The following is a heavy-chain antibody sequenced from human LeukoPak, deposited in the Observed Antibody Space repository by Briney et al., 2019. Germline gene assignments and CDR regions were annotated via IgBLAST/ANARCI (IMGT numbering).Heavy chain of an antibody. J-gene: IGHJ3*02. CDR2: ISSSSSYI. CDR3: ARPSSVDDAFDI. D-gene: IGHD3-22*01. Sequence: GGPLRLSCAASGFTFSSYSMNWVRQAPGKGLEWVSSISSSSSYIYYADSVKGRFTISRDNAKNSLYLQMNSLRAEDTAVYYCARPSSVDDAFDIWGQGTMVTVSS. V-gene: IGHV3-21*01. CDR1: GFTFSSYS.